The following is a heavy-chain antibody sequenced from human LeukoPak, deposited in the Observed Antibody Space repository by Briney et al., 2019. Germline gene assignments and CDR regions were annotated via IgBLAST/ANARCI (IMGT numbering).Heavy chain of an antibody. V-gene: IGHV3-23*01. CDR1: GFTFSSYA. D-gene: IGHD2-2*01. J-gene: IGHJ4*02. Sequence: GGSLRLSCAASGFTFSSYAMSWVRQAPGKGLEWVSANSGSGGNTYYADSVRGRFTMSRDNSKNTLYLQMNSLRAEDTAIYYCAKVLGKEAYCSGTSCYGGVDCWGQGTLVTVSS. CDR2: NSGSGGNT. CDR3: AKVLGKEAYCSGTSCYGGVDC.